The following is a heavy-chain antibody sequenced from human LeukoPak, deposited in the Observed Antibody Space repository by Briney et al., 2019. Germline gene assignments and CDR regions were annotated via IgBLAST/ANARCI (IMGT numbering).Heavy chain of an antibody. V-gene: IGHV4-59*01. CDR2: IHYSGST. J-gene: IGHJ3*01. CDR1: GGSITSFY. CDR3: ARRGGAQGPLSL. Sequence: PSETLSLTCTVSGGSITSFYWSWIRQPPGKGLEWIGYIHYSGSTNYNPSLKSRVTISVDTSKTQFSLNLSSVTAADTAVYYCARRGGAQGPLSLWGQGTMVTVSS. D-gene: IGHD1-26*01.